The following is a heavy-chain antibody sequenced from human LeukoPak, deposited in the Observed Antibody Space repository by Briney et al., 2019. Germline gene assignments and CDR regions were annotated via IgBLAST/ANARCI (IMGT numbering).Heavy chain of an antibody. D-gene: IGHD3-10*01. CDR1: GFAFSSYA. CDR3: AKDWKFYYVSGSFFPDN. J-gene: IGHJ4*02. V-gene: IGHV3-30-3*01. Sequence: GRSLRLSCAASGFAFSSYAVHWVRQAPGKGLECVAVISHDGSKKYYADFVKGRFTISRDNSKNTLYLHMNSLIPEDTAVYFCAKDWKFYYVSGSFFPDNWGQGALVTVSS. CDR2: ISHDGSKK.